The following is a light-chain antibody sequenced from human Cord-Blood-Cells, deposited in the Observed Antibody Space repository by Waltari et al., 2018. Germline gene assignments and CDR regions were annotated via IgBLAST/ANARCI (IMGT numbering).Light chain of an antibody. CDR2: EVS. CDR1: SSDVGGYNY. CDR3: SSYTSSSTLLYV. Sequence: QSALTQPASVSGSPGQSITISCPGTSSDVGGYNYVSWYQQHPGKAPKLMIYEVSNRPSGVSNRFSGSKSGNTASLTISGLQAEDEADYCCSSYTSSSTLLYVFGTGTKVTVL. V-gene: IGLV2-14*01. J-gene: IGLJ1*01.